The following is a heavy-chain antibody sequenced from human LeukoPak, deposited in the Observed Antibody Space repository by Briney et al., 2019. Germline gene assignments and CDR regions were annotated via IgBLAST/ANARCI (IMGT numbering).Heavy chain of an antibody. CDR3: ARKVVRGVICWFDG. J-gene: IGHJ5*02. D-gene: IGHD3-10*01. CDR1: GGSISSGGYY. V-gene: IGHV4-31*02. CDR2: IYYSGST. Sequence: SQTLSLTWTVSGGSISSGGYYLSWIRQHPGKGLEWIGYIYYSGSTYYNPSLKSRVTISVDTSKNQFSLNVSSVIAADTAVYYCARKVVRGVICWFDGWGQGTLVTVSS.